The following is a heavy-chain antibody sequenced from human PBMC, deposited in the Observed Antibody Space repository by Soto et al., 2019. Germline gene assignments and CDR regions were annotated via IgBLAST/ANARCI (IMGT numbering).Heavy chain of an antibody. CDR3: ARDHRAYCGGDCSYYFDY. D-gene: IGHD2-21*02. CDR2: ISHDGSNK. J-gene: IGHJ4*02. V-gene: IGHV3-30-3*01. Sequence: QVQLVESGGGVVQPGRSLRLSCAASGFTFSSYAMHWVRQAPGKGLEWVAVISHDGSNKYYADSVKGRFTISRDNSKNTLYLQMNSLRAEDTAVYYCARDHRAYCGGDCSYYFDYWGQGTLVTVSS. CDR1: GFTFSSYA.